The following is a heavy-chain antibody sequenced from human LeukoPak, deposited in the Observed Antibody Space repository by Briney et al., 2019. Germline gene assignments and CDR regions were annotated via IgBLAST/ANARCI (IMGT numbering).Heavy chain of an antibody. CDR3: AKASGSWYEFDY. J-gene: IGHJ4*02. V-gene: IGHV3-9*01. CDR1: GFTFDDYA. CDR2: ISWNSGSI. D-gene: IGHD6-13*01. Sequence: PGGSLRLSCAASGFTFDDYAMHWVRQAPGKGLEWVSGISWNSGSIGYADSVKGRFTISRDNAKNSLYLQMNSLRAEDTALYYCAKASGSWYEFDYWGQGTLVTVSS.